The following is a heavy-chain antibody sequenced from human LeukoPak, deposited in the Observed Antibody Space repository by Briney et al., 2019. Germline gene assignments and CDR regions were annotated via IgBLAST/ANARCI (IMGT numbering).Heavy chain of an antibody. J-gene: IGHJ6*02. V-gene: IGHV3-48*01. D-gene: IGHD4-23*01. Sequence: GRSLRLSCAVSGFTFSSYSMNWVRQAPGKGLEWVSYISSSSSTIYYADSVKGRFTISRDNAKNSLFLQMNSLRAEDTAVYYCARPDYGGNSGEYYYYGMDVWGQGTTVTVSS. CDR3: ARPDYGGNSGEYYYYGMDV. CDR1: GFTFSSYS. CDR2: ISSSSSTI.